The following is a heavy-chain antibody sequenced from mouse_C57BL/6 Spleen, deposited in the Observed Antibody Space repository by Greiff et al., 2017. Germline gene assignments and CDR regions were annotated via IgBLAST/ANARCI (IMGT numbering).Heavy chain of an antibody. Sequence: EVKLVESGGDLVKPGGSLKLSCAASGFTFSSYGMSWVRQTPDKRLEWVATISSGGSYTYYPESVKGRFTISRDNAKNTLYLQMSSLKSEDTAMYYCARVFITTVVAPPFDYWGQGTTLTVSS. V-gene: IGHV5-6*02. CDR3: ARVFITTVVAPPFDY. D-gene: IGHD1-1*01. J-gene: IGHJ2*01. CDR2: ISSGGSYT. CDR1: GFTFSSYG.